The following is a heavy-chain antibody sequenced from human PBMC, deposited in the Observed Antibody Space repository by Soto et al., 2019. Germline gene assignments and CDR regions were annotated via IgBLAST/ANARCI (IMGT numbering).Heavy chain of an antibody. D-gene: IGHD3-22*01. CDR3: ARSGYYSPPDY. CDR2: IYYSGST. J-gene: IGHJ4*02. CDR1: GGSISSGDYY. V-gene: IGHV4-30-4*01. Sequence: SETLSLTCSVSGGSISSGDYYWNWIRQPPGKGLERIGHIYYSGSTYYNSSLKSRVTISLDTSKNQFSLKLSSVTAADTAVYYCARSGYYSPPDYWGQGTLVTVSS.